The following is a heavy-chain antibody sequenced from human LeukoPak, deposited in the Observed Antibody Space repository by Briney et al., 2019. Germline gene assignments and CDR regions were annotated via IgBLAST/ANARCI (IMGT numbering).Heavy chain of an antibody. CDR1: GFTFSSYG. CDR2: ISYDGSNK. J-gene: IGHJ4*02. V-gene: IGHV3-30*18. D-gene: IGHD3-3*01. Sequence: GRSLRLSCAASGFTFSSYGMHWVRQAPGKGLEWVAVISYDGSNKYYADSVKGRFTISRDNSKNTLYLQMNSLRAEDTAVYYCAKGDYDFSYDYWAQGTLVTVPS. CDR3: AKGDYDFSYDY.